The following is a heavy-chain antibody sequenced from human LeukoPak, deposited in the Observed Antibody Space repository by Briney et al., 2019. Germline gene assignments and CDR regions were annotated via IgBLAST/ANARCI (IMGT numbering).Heavy chain of an antibody. CDR2: INPNSGGT. Sequence: ASVKVSCKASGYTFTGYYMHWVRQAPGQGLEWMGWINPNSGGTNYAQKFQGRVTMTRDTSISTAYMELSRLRSDATAVYYCARDRGIAARVYYYYGMDVWGQGTTVTVSS. CDR3: ARDRGIAARVYYYYGMDV. CDR1: GYTFTGYY. D-gene: IGHD6-6*01. V-gene: IGHV1-2*02. J-gene: IGHJ6*02.